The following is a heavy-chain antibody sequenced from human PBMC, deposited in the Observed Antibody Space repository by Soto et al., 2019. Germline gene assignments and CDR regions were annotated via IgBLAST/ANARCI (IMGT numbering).Heavy chain of an antibody. J-gene: IGHJ2*01. CDR3: ARRNGQPLHEGYFDV. CDR1: GFSLTDRGHNMGLG. D-gene: IGHD2-8*01. CDR2: IYWDDDT. V-gene: IGHV2-5*02. Sequence: QITLTESGHTLLKPTQTLTLTCSYSGFSLTDRGHNMGLGVGWVRQSPGKPPEYLAVIYWDDDTRYRSSLKKRLSITKDDSKQEVVLTMTDMDPVDGGTYFCARRNGQPLHEGYFDVWGRGALVTVSS.